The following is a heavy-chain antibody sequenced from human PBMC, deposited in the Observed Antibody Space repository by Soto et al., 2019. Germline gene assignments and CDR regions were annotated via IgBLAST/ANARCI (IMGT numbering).Heavy chain of an antibody. CDR1: GFSLSTSGVG. V-gene: IGHV2-5*02. CDR2: IYWDDDK. CDR3: AHTMAPRIFDY. J-gene: IGHJ4*02. Sequence: QITLKESGPTLVKPTQTLTLTCTFSGFSLSTSGVGVGWVRQPPGKALEWLALIYWDDDKCYSPSLKSRVTITKDTSKNQVVLTMTNMDPVDTATYYCAHTMAPRIFDYWGQGTLVTVSS.